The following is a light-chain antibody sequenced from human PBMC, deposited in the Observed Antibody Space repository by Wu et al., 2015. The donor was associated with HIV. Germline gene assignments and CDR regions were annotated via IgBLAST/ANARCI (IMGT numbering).Light chain of an antibody. CDR3: QQYGSSPTT. CDR2: GAS. Sequence: EVLMTQSPATLSVSPGERATLSCRASQSISSNLAWYQQKPGQAPRLLIYGASTRATGIPDRFSGSGSGTDFTLTISRLEPEDFVVYYCQQYGSSPTTFGQGTKVEIK. V-gene: IGKV3-20*01. CDR1: QSISSN. J-gene: IGKJ1*01.